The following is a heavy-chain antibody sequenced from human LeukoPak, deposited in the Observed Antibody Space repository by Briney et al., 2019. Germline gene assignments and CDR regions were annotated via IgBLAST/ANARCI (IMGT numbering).Heavy chain of an antibody. V-gene: IGHV3-7*01. CDR3: ARGRSLADY. Sequence: GGSLRLSCAASGFTFSSYATSWVRQAPGKGLEWVANIELDGSEKHYVDSLEGRFTISRDNAKNSLYLQMNSLRAEDTAVYYCARGRSLADYWGQGTLVTVSS. CDR1: GFTFSSYA. CDR2: IELDGSEK. J-gene: IGHJ4*02.